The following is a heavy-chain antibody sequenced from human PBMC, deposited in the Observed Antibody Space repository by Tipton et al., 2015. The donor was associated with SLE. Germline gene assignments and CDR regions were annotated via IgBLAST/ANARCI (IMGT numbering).Heavy chain of an antibody. D-gene: IGHD3-10*01. J-gene: IGHJ2*01. Sequence: SLRLSCAASGFTFSSYGMHWVRQAPGKGLEWVAVIWYDGSNKYYADSVKGRFTISRDNSKNTLYLQMNSLRAEDTAVYYCAKEGGVPITMPFWYFDLWGRGTLVTVSS. V-gene: IGHV3-33*06. CDR1: GFTFSSYG. CDR3: AKEGGVPITMPFWYFDL. CDR2: IWYDGSNK.